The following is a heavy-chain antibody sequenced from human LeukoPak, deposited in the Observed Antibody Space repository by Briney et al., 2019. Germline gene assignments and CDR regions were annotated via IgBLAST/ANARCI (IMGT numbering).Heavy chain of an antibody. J-gene: IGHJ4*02. CDR2: ISYDGSNK. V-gene: IGHV3-30*18. D-gene: IGHD2-15*01. CDR3: AKLSDCSGGSCYSENYFDY. CDR1: GFTFSSYG. Sequence: PGGSLRLSCAASGFTFSSYGMLWVRQAPGKGLERVAVISYDGSNKYYADSVKGRFTISRDNSKNTLYLQMNSLRAEDTAVYYCAKLSDCSGGSCYSENYFDYWGQGTLVTVSS.